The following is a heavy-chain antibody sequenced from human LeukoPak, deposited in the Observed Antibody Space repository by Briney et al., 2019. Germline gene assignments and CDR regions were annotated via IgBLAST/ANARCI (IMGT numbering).Heavy chain of an antibody. J-gene: IGHJ4*02. CDR3: ARELVVPAAMDAIDY. CDR2: IYYSGST. D-gene: IGHD2-2*01. CDR1: GGSISSSSYY. V-gene: IGHV4-39*02. Sequence: SETLSLTCTVSGGSISSSSYYWGWIRQPPGKGLEWIGSIYYSGSTYYNPSLKSRVTISVDTSKNQFSLKLSSVTAADTAVYYCARELVVPAAMDAIDYWGQGTLVTVSS.